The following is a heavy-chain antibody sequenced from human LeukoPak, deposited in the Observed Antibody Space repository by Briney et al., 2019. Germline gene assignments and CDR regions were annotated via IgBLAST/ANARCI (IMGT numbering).Heavy chain of an antibody. J-gene: IGHJ6*03. Sequence: ASLKVSCKVSGYISTGYYIHSGRQAPGHGLEWMGWINPNSGDTKYAQKFQGRVTMTRDTSNNTVYMDLTRLIFDDTAMYYCARDGVFRFEVGDVYYYYMDVWGKGTTVIISS. D-gene: IGHD2-21*02. CDR1: GYISTGYY. CDR3: ARDGVFRFEVGDVYYYYMDV. CDR2: INPNSGDT. V-gene: IGHV1-2*02.